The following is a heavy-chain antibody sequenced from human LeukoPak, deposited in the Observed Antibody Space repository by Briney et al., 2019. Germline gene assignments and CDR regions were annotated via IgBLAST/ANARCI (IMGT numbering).Heavy chain of an antibody. CDR1: GFPFSSYW. CDR3: TRVGYIDEGIDY. J-gene: IGHJ4*02. CDR2: IKQDGSKK. D-gene: IGHD5-24*01. Sequence: GGSLRLSCAASGFPFSSYWMTWVRQAPGKGLEWVANIKQDGSKKSYVDSVKGRFTVSRDNAKNSLYLQMNSLRAEDTAIYYCTRVGYIDEGIDYWGQGTLVTVSS. V-gene: IGHV3-7*04.